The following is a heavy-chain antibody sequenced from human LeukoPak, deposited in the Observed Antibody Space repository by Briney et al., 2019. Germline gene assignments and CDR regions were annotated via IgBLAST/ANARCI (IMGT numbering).Heavy chain of an antibody. CDR3: AKDGEAYDGYSLRIFDY. D-gene: IGHD5-24*01. CDR2: ISSSSSYI. CDR1: GFTFSSYS. V-gene: IGHV3-21*01. Sequence: GGSLRLSCAASGFTFSSYSMNWVRQAPGKGVEGVSSISSSSSYIYYADSVKGRFTISRDNAKNSLYLQMNSLRAEDTAVYYCAKDGEAYDGYSLRIFDYWGQGTLVTVSS. J-gene: IGHJ4*02.